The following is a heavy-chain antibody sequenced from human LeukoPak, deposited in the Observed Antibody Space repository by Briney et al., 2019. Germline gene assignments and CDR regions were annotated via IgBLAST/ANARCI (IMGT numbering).Heavy chain of an antibody. V-gene: IGHV4-39*07. CDR2: IPYSGST. CDR3: ARCKDYYVSGSYYKTFDY. CDR1: GDSISSSSYY. J-gene: IGHJ4*02. Sequence: SETLSLTCTVSGDSISSSSYYWGWIRQPPGKGLEWIGSIPYSGSTYYNPSLKSRLTISVDTSKNQFSLKLSSVTPADTAVYYCARCKDYYVSGSYYKTFDYWGQGTLVTVSS. D-gene: IGHD3-10*01.